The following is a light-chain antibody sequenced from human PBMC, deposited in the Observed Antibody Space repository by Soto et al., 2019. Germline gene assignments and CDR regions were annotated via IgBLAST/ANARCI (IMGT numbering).Light chain of an antibody. CDR1: QSVSIN. J-gene: IGKJ1*01. V-gene: IGKV3-15*01. CDR2: GAS. CDR3: QQYDKSPPWT. Sequence: EVVMTQSPAIMCVSPGERVALSCRASQSVSINLAWIQQQTGQGPRLLIIGASTRATGVPARFSGSRSGTEFTLTINSLQSDDYSAYYCQQYDKSPPWTFGQGTKVDI.